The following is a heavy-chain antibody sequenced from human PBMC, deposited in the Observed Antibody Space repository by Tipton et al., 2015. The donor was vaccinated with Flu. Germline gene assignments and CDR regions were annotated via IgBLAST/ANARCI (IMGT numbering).Heavy chain of an antibody. J-gene: IGHJ4*02. CDR1: GYTFTSYD. D-gene: IGHD1-14*01. CDR3: ARDFRLTESYFDY. Sequence: QLVQSGAEVKKPGASVKVSCKASGYTFTSYDINWVRQATGQGLEWMGWMNPNSGNTGYAQKFQGRVTMTRNTSISTAYMELRSLRSDGTAVYYCARDFRLTESYFDYWGQGTLVTVSS. CDR2: MNPNSGNT. V-gene: IGHV1-8*01.